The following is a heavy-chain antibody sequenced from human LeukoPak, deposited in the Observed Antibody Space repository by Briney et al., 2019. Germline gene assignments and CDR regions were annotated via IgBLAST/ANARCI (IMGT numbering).Heavy chain of an antibody. J-gene: IGHJ4*02. CDR2: INQAGNER. D-gene: IGHD1-14*01. CDR1: GFTFTAYW. CDR3: TRYNNDHFDY. Sequence: GGSLRLSCEGSGFTFTAYWMSWVRQAPGQGLEWVASINQAGNERLFADSVRGRFTISRDNSKNTMSVQMDDLRAEDTAVYYCTRYNNDHFDYWGQGTLVTVSS. V-gene: IGHV3-7*01.